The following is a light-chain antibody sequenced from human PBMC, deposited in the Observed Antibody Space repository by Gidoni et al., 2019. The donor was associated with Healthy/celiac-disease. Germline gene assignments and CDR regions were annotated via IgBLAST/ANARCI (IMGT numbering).Light chain of an antibody. CDR2: KAS. Sequence: DIQMTQSPSTLSASVGDRVTITSRTSQSISSWLAWYQQNPGKAPKLLIYKASSLESGVPSRFSGSGSGTEFTLTISSLQPDDFATYYCQQYNSYSYTFGQGTKLEIK. CDR1: QSISSW. J-gene: IGKJ2*01. CDR3: QQYNSYSYT. V-gene: IGKV1-5*03.